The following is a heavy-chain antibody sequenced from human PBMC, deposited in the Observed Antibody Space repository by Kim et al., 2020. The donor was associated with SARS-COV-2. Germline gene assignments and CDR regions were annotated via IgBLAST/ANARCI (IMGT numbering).Heavy chain of an antibody. Sequence: ASVKVSCKAPGYTFTSYDLNWVRQATGQGLEWMGWMNPNIGNAGYAQKFQGRVTMTMDPSITTAYMELSSLRSEDTAVYYCARGVRTISNYDYWGQGTLVTVSS. D-gene: IGHD3-9*01. CDR2: MNPNIGNA. V-gene: IGHV1-8*01. CDR3: ARGVRTISNYDY. CDR1: GYTFTSYD. J-gene: IGHJ4*02.